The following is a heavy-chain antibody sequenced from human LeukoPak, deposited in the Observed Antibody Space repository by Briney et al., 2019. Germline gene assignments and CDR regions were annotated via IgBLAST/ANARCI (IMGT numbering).Heavy chain of an antibody. CDR2: INWNGGST. Sequence: GGSLRLSCTASGFTFGDYGMSWVRQAPGKGLEWVSGINWNGGSTGYADSVKGRFTISRDNSKNTLYLQMNSLRAEDTAVYYCAKHSYRVDSFTDYWGQGTLVTVSS. CDR3: AKHSYRVDSFTDY. CDR1: GFTFGDYG. J-gene: IGHJ4*02. D-gene: IGHD5-12*01. V-gene: IGHV3-20*04.